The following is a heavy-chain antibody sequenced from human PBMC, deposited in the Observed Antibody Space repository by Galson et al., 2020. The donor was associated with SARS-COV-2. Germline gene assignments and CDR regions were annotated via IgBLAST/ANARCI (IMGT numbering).Heavy chain of an antibody. CDR2: IYADTST. CDR1: GFIVRNTF. V-gene: IGHV3-53*01. Sequence: GESLQISCAASGFIVRNTFMSWVRQAPGKGLEWVSVIYADTSTFYADSVRGRFTISRDDSTNTVYLQMNILRVEDPAVYYCARAGIDYWGQGTLVTVAS. CDR3: ARAGIDY. J-gene: IGHJ4*02.